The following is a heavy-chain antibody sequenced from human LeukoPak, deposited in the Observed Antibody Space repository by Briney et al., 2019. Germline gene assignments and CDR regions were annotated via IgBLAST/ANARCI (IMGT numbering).Heavy chain of an antibody. CDR2: IYYSGST. CDR3: ARELVGAATGFDY. D-gene: IGHD1-26*01. CDR1: GGSISSYY. V-gene: IGHV4-59*01. J-gene: IGHJ4*02. Sequence: PSETLSLTCTVSGGSISSYYWSWIRQPPGKGLEWIGYIYYSGSTNYNPSLKSRVTISVDTSKNQFSLKLSSVTAADTAVYYWARELVGAATGFDYWGQGTLVTVSS.